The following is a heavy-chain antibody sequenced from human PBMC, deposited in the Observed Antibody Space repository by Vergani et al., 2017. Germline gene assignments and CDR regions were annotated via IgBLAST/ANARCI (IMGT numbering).Heavy chain of an antibody. CDR1: GFTFSSYA. J-gene: IGHJ4*02. V-gene: IGHV3-30*04. Sequence: QVQLVQSGGGVVQPGRSLRLSCAASGFTFSSYAMHWVRQAPGKGLEWVAVISYDGSNKYYADPVKGRFTISRVNSKNTLYLQMNSLRAEDTAVYYCARDRYWGQGTLVTVSS. CDR2: ISYDGSNK. CDR3: ARDRY.